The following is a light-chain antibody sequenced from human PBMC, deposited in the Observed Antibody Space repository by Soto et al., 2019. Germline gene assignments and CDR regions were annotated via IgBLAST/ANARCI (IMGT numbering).Light chain of an antibody. CDR1: QDISNY. J-gene: IGKJ4*01. CDR3: QQYDNLPPGLT. V-gene: IGKV1-33*01. CDR2: DAS. Sequence: DIQMTQSPSPLYASVGDRVTITCQASQDISNYLNWYQQKPGKAPKLLIYDASNLETGVPSRFSGSEFGTDFTFTISSLQSEDIATYYCQQYDNLPPGLTFGGGTKVEIK.